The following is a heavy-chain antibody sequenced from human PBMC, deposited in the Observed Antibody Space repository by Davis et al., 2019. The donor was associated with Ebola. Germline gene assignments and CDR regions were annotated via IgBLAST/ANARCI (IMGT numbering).Heavy chain of an antibody. Sequence: ASVKVSCKASGYTFTSYYMHWVRQAPGQGLEWMGIINPSGGSTSYAQKFQGRVTMTRDTSTSTVYMELSSLRSEDTAVYYCARGPGTTSRYYYYGMDVWGQGTTVTVSS. CDR1: GYTFTSYY. CDR3: ARGPGTTSRYYYYGMDV. D-gene: IGHD1-7*01. CDR2: INPSGGST. V-gene: IGHV1-46*01. J-gene: IGHJ6*02.